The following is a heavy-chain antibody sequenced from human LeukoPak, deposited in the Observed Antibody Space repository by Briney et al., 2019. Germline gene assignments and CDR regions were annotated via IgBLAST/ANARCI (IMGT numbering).Heavy chain of an antibody. CDR3: ATSMLGYCSGGSCYPDY. J-gene: IGHJ4*02. V-gene: IGHV4-34*01. D-gene: IGHD2-15*01. CDR2: INHSGST. CDR1: GGSFSGYY. Sequence: SETLSLTCAVYGGSFSGYYWSWIRQPPGKGLEWIGEINHSGSTNYNPSLKSRVTISVDTSKNQFSLKLSSVTAADTAVYYCATSMLGYCSGGSCYPDYWGQGTLVTVSS.